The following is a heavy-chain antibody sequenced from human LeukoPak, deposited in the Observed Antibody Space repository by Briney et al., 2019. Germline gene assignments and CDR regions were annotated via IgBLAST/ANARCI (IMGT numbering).Heavy chain of an antibody. CDR3: ARDPSGSYCYFDY. V-gene: IGHV4-61*02. D-gene: IGHD1-26*01. CDR2: IYTSGST. J-gene: IGHJ4*02. CDR1: GGSISSGSYY. Sequence: SETLSLTCTVSGGSISSGSYYWSWIRQPAGKGLEWIGRIYTSGSTNYNPSLKSRVTISVDTSKNQFSLKLSSVTAADAAVYYCARDPSGSYCYFDYWGQGTLVTVSS.